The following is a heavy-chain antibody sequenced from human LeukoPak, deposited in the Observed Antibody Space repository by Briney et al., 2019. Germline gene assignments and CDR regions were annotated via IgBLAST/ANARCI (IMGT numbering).Heavy chain of an antibody. CDR3: ASSSDSSGWSFDY. J-gene: IGHJ4*02. CDR2: IYSGGTT. CDR1: GFTVSSNY. V-gene: IGHV3-53*01. Sequence: GGSLRLSCAASGFTVSSNYMSWVRQAPGKGLEWVSVIYSGGTTYYADSVKGRFTISRDNSENTLYLQMNSLTAEDTAVYYCASSSDSSGWSFDYWGQGTLVTVSS. D-gene: IGHD6-19*01.